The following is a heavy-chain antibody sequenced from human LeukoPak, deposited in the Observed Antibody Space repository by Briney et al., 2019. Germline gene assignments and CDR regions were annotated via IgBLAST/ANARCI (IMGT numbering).Heavy chain of an antibody. CDR2: INPNSGGT. D-gene: IGHD5-24*01. CDR3: ARESRTVEMGTSIHGHWFDP. Sequence: PEASVKVSCKASGYTFTGYYMHWVRQAPGQGLEWMGWINPNSGGTNYAQKFQGRVTMTRDTSISTAYMELSRLRSDDTAVYYCARESRTVEMGTSIHGHWFDPWGQGTLVTVSS. V-gene: IGHV1-2*02. J-gene: IGHJ5*02. CDR1: GYTFTGYY.